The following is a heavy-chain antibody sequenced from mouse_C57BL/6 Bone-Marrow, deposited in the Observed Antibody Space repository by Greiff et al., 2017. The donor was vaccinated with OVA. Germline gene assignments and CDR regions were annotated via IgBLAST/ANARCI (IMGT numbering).Heavy chain of an antibody. CDR3: ARYRNCYFDY. J-gene: IGHJ2*01. Sequence: QVQLQQPGAELVRPGSSVKLSCKASGYTFTSYWMHWVKQRPIQGLEWIGNIDPSDSETHYNQKFKDKATLTVDKSSSTAYMQLSSLTSEDSAIYYCARYRNCYFDYWGQGTTLTVSS. CDR2: IDPSDSET. V-gene: IGHV1-52*01. CDR1: GYTFTSYW.